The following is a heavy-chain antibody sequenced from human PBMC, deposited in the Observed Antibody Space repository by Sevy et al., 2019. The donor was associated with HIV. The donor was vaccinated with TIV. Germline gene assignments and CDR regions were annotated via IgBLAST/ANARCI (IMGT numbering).Heavy chain of an antibody. D-gene: IGHD1-26*01. CDR2: IRSTGDTI. V-gene: IGHV3-11*01. Sequence: GGSLRLSCAASGFTFSDYNMIWIRQAPGRGLEWISYIRSTGDTIYYADSVKGRFTISRDNAKNSLYLQMNSLTAGDTAVYYCARVFGNGIVGATRDYWGQGTLVTVSS. CDR1: GFTFSDYN. CDR3: ARVFGNGIVGATRDY. J-gene: IGHJ4*02.